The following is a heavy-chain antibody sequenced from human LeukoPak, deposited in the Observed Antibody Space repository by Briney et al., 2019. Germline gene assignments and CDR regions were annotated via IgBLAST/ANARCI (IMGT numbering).Heavy chain of an antibody. Sequence: GGSLRLSCAASGFSFSRYAMHWVRQAPGKGLEWVAVISYDGSAQHYVDSVEGRFTISRDNSKNTLYLQMNSLRSEDTAIYYCARADSSSWHNFDYWGQGTLVSVSS. CDR3: ARADSSSWHNFDY. V-gene: IGHV3-30-3*01. J-gene: IGHJ4*02. D-gene: IGHD6-13*01. CDR1: GFSFSRYA. CDR2: ISYDGSAQ.